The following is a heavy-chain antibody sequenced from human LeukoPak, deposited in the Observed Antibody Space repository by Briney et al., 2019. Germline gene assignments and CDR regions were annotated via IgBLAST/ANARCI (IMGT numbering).Heavy chain of an antibody. CDR3: ARDMTEYYYYYMDV. V-gene: IGHV3-7*01. D-gene: IGHD2-21*02. CDR1: GFTFRSYG. CDR2: IKQDGSEK. J-gene: IGHJ6*03. Sequence: GGSLRLSCAASGFTFRSYGMSWVRQAPGKGLEWVANIKQDGSEKYYVDSVKGRFTISRDNAKNSLYLQMNSLRAEDTAVYYCARDMTEYYYYYMDVWGKGTTVTVSS.